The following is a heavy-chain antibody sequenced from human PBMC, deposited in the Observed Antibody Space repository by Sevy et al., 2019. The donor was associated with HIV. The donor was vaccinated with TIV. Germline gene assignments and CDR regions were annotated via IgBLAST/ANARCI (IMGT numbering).Heavy chain of an antibody. J-gene: IGHJ4*02. CDR1: GFIFSSYG. CDR3: ASALDYNWLRPPFDY. V-gene: IGHV3-30*03. D-gene: IGHD1-20*01. CDR2: ISSDGSNK. Sequence: GGSLRLSCAASGFIFSSYGMHWVRQAPGKGLEWVAVISSDGSNKYYADSVKGRFSISRDNSNNTLYLQMSSLRAEDTAVYYCASALDYNWLRPPFDYWGQGTMVTVSS.